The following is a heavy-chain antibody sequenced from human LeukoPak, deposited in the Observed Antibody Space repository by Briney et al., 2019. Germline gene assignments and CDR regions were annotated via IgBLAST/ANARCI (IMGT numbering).Heavy chain of an antibody. CDR3: EKDRSGGGRGYFDS. J-gene: IGHJ4*02. V-gene: IGHV3-30*18. Sequence: GSLRLSCAASGFTFSSYGMHWVRQAPGKGLEWVAVISYDGSNKYYADSVKGRFTISRDNSKNTLYLQMNSLRAEDTAVYSCEKDRSGGGRGYFDSWGQGTLVTVSS. CDR1: GFTFSSYG. D-gene: IGHD2-15*01. CDR2: ISYDGSNK.